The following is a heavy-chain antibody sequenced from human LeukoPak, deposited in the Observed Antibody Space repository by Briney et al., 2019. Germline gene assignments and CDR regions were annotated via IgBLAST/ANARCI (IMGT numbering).Heavy chain of an antibody. D-gene: IGHD5-18*01. CDR2: ISWNSGSI. CDR3: AKAPTAMVLSFDY. Sequence: GRSLRLPCAASGFTFDDYAMHWVRQAPGKGLEWVSGISWNSGSIGYADSVKGRFTISRDNAKNSLYLQMNSLRAEDTALYYCAKAPTAMVLSFDYWGQGTLVTVSS. V-gene: IGHV3-9*01. CDR1: GFTFDDYA. J-gene: IGHJ4*02.